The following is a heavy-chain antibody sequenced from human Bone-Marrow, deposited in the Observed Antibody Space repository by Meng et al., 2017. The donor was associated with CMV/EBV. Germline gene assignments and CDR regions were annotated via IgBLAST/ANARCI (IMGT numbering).Heavy chain of an antibody. Sequence: ASVKVSCKASGYTFTSYDINWVRQATGQGLEWMGWMNPNSGNTGYAQKFQGRVTMTRNTSISTAYMELSSLRAEDTAVYYCARERGSITIFGVPRGANWFDPWGQGTLVTVSS. CDR2: MNPNSGNT. CDR3: ARERGSITIFGVPRGANWFDP. CDR1: GYTFTSYD. D-gene: IGHD3-3*01. V-gene: IGHV1-8*01. J-gene: IGHJ5*02.